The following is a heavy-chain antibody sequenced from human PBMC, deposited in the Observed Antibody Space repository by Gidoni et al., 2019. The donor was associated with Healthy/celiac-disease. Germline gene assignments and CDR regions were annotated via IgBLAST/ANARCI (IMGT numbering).Heavy chain of an antibody. CDR1: GGSISSSSYY. CDR2: IYYSGST. Sequence: QLQLQESGPGLVKPSETLSLTCTVSGGSISSSSYYWGWIRQPPGKGLEWIGSIYYSGSTYYNPSLKSRVTISVDTSKNQFSLKLSSVTAADTAVYYCARGHSSGYYSDAFDIWGQGTMVTVSS. D-gene: IGHD3-22*01. CDR3: ARGHSSGYYSDAFDI. J-gene: IGHJ3*02. V-gene: IGHV4-39*07.